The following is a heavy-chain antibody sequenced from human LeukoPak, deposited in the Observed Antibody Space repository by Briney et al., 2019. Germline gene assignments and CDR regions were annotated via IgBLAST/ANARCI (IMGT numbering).Heavy chain of an antibody. Sequence: GRSLRLSCAASGFTFSSYGMHWVRQAPGKGLEWVSGISGSGGSTYYADSVKGRFTISRDNSKTTVYLQMDSLRAEDTAVYYCAKKVGGVYAFDFWGQGTMVTVSS. CDR1: GFTFSSYG. CDR2: ISGSGGST. CDR3: AKKVGGVYAFDF. V-gene: IGHV3-23*01. D-gene: IGHD3-16*01. J-gene: IGHJ3*01.